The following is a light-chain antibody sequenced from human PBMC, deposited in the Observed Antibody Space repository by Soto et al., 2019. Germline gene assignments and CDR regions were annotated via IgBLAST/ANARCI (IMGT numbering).Light chain of an antibody. CDR2: GNS. CDR1: SSNIGAGYD. Sequence: QSVLTQPPSVSGAPGQRVTISCTGSSSNIGAGYDVHWYQQLPGTAPKLLIYGNSNRPSGVPDRFSGSKSGTSASLAITGHQAEDEADYYCQSYDSSLSVHVVFGGGTKVTVL. J-gene: IGLJ2*01. CDR3: QSYDSSLSVHVV. V-gene: IGLV1-40*01.